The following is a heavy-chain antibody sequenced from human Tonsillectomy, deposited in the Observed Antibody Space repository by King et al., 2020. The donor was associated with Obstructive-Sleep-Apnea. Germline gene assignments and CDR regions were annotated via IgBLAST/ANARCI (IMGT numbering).Heavy chain of an antibody. Sequence: VQLVESGGGLVKPGGSLRLSCAASGFTFSNAWMSWGRQAPGKGLDWVGRFKSKTDGGTTNYAAPVKGRFIILRDDSKNTLYLQMNSLKTEDTAVYYCTTDGCSSTSCYDNWFDPWGQGTLVTVSS. CDR1: GFTFSNAW. CDR2: FKSKTDGGTT. J-gene: IGHJ5*02. V-gene: IGHV3-15*01. D-gene: IGHD2-2*01. CDR3: TTDGCSSTSCYDNWFDP.